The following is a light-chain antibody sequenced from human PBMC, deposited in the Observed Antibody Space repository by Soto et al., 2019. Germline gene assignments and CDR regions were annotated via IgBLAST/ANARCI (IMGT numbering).Light chain of an antibody. V-gene: IGLV1-44*01. Sequence: QLVLTQPPSLSGTPGQSVTISCSGSSSNIEGNTVHWYQHLPGTAPKLLIYIDHNRPSGIPDRSSGSKSGTSASLAISGLQSEDEADYYCATWDDDLSAAVFGGGTQLTVL. J-gene: IGLJ7*01. CDR1: SSNIEGNT. CDR2: IDH. CDR3: ATWDDDLSAAV.